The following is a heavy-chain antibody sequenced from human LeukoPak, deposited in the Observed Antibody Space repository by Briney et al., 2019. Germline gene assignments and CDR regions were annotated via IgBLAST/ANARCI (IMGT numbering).Heavy chain of an antibody. CDR2: INHSGST. Sequence: SETLSLTCAVYGGSFSGYYWSWIRQPPGKGLEWVGEINHSGSTNSTPSLTSRVTISVDPSKNHFSLKLSSVTAADTAVYYCARTPGPAVAGGAFDIWGQGTMVTVSS. D-gene: IGHD4-23*01. J-gene: IGHJ3*02. CDR3: ARTPGPAVAGGAFDI. V-gene: IGHV4-34*01. CDR1: GGSFSGYY.